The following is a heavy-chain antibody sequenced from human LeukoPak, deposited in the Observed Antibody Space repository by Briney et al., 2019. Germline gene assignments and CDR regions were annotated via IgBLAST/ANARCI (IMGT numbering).Heavy chain of an antibody. Sequence: GASVKVSCKASGYTFTSYGISWVRQAPGQGLEWMGWISAYNGNTNYAQKLQGRVTMTTDTSTSTAYMELRSLRSDDTAVYYCARVSELLWFGESFTWGQGTLVTVSS. D-gene: IGHD3-10*01. J-gene: IGHJ5*02. CDR1: GYTFTSYG. CDR2: ISAYNGNT. V-gene: IGHV1-18*01. CDR3: ARVSELLWFGESFT.